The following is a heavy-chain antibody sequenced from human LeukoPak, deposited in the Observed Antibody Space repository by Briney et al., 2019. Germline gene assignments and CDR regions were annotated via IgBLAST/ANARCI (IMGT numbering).Heavy chain of an antibody. V-gene: IGHV4-39*01. D-gene: IGHD3-22*01. CDR2: INYSGST. CDR3: ARGYDY. Sequence: SETLSLTCTVSGGSIIGSTPYWGWIRQPPGKGLDWIGIINYSGSTYYNPSLRSRVTISVDTSKNQFSLKLNSVTASDTAVYYCARGYDYWGQGTLVTVSS. CDR1: GGSIIGSTPY. J-gene: IGHJ4*02.